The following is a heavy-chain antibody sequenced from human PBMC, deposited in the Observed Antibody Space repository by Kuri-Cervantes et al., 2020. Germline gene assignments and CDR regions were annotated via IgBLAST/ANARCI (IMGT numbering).Heavy chain of an antibody. Sequence: GGSLRLSCAASGFTFSNYYMNWVRQAPGKGLEWVSSISGSSSTIHYADSVKGRFTISRDNAKNSLYLQMNSLRAEDTALYYCVSGAFDIWGQGTMVTVSS. CDR1: GFTFSNYY. J-gene: IGHJ3*02. CDR3: VSGAFDI. CDR2: ISGSSSTI. V-gene: IGHV3-48*04.